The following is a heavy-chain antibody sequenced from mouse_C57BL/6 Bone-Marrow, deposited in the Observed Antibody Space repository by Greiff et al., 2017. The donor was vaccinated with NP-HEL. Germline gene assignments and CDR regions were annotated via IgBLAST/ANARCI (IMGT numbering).Heavy chain of an antibody. CDR1: GFSLTSYG. V-gene: IGHV2-2*01. CDR2: IWSGGST. Sequence: QVQLQQSGPGLVQPSQSLSITCTVSGFSLTSYGVHWVRQSPGKGLEWLGVIWSGGSTDYNAAFISRLSISKANSTSQVFFKMNSLQADDTAVYYCASYEYDRAWFAYWGQGTLVTVSA. J-gene: IGHJ3*01. D-gene: IGHD2-4*01. CDR3: ASYEYDRAWFAY.